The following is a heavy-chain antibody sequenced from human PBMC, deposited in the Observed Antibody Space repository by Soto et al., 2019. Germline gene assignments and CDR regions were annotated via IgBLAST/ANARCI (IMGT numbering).Heavy chain of an antibody. CDR2: IYYSGST. Sequence: SQTLSLTCTVSGGSISSSSYYWGWIRQPPGKGLEWIGSIYYSGSTYYNPSLKSRVTISVDTSKNQFSLKLSSVTAADTSVYYCAGPRGIAARPGDAFDIWGQGTMVTVSS. CDR1: GGSISSSSYY. CDR3: AGPRGIAARPGDAFDI. D-gene: IGHD6-6*01. V-gene: IGHV4-39*01. J-gene: IGHJ3*02.